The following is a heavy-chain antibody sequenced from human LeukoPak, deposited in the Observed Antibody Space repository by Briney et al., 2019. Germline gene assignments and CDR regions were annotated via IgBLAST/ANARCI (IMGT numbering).Heavy chain of an antibody. Sequence: PGGSLRLSCAASGFTVSSNYMSWVGQAPGKGLEWVSVIYSGGRTYYADSVKGRFTISRDNSKNTLYLQMNSLRAEDTAVYYCARGARTTPFDYWGQGTLVTVSS. CDR1: GFTVSSNY. CDR2: IYSGGRT. D-gene: IGHD1-7*01. J-gene: IGHJ4*02. CDR3: ARGARTTPFDY. V-gene: IGHV3-53*01.